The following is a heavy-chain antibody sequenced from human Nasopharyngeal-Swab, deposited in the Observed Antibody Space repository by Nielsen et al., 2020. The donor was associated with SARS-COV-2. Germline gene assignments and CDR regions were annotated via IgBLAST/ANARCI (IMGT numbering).Heavy chain of an antibody. Sequence: GSLRLSCTVSGGSISSSSYYWGWIRQPPGKGLEWIGSIYYSGSTYYNPSLKSRVTISVDTSKNQFSLKLSSVTAADTAVYYCARVGYDFWSGYYVGYGMDVWGQGTTVTVSS. V-gene: IGHV4-39*01. J-gene: IGHJ6*02. CDR3: ARVGYDFWSGYYVGYGMDV. CDR1: GGSISSSSYY. D-gene: IGHD3-3*01. CDR2: IYYSGST.